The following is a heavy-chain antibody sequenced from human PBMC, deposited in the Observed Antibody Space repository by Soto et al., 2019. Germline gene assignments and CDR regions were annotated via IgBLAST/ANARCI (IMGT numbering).Heavy chain of an antibody. V-gene: IGHV4-4*02. J-gene: IGHJ4*02. Sequence: PSETLSLTCTVSGDSMSSSNWWNWVRQPPGKGLEWIGEAHHSGRTNYNPSLKSRVTISVDRSQNLFSLKLASVTAADTAVYYCVRSEATALYYWGQGTLVTVSS. CDR3: VRSEATALYY. CDR1: GDSMSSSNW. CDR2: AHHSGRT.